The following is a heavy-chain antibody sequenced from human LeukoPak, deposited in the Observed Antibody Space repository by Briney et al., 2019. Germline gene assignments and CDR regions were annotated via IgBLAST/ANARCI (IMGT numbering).Heavy chain of an antibody. CDR1: GGSFSGYY. CDR3: ARGLLIVVVPAARYNWFDP. D-gene: IGHD2-2*01. J-gene: IGHJ5*02. V-gene: IGHV4-34*01. Sequence: SETLSLTCAVYGGSFSGYYWSWIRQPPGKGLERIGEINHSGSTNYNPSLKSRVTISVDTSKNQFSLKLSSVTAADTAVYYCARGLLIVVVPAARYNWFDPWGQGTLVTVSS. CDR2: INHSGST.